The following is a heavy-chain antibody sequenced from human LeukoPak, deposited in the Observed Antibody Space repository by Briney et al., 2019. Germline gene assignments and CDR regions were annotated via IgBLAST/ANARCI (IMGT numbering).Heavy chain of an antibody. CDR2: MGGPGDRT. V-gene: IGHV3-23*01. CDR1: GDPFSRCA. D-gene: IGHD3-16*01. CDR3: AKDREGGPYIFHY. Sequence: GGPLRLSCASSGDPFSRCAMHWARDAPRAGLERVSIMGGPGDRTYYADPVMRRFTISRDTSKNKMYLKINILRAEDTAVYFCAKDREGGPYIFHYWGQGTLVTVSS. J-gene: IGHJ4*02.